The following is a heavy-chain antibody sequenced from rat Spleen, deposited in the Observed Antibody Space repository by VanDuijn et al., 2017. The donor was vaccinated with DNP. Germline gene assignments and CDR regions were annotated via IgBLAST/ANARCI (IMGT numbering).Heavy chain of an antibody. V-gene: IGHV5-22*01. CDR2: ISYDGGIT. Sequence: EVQLVESGGGLVQPGGSLKLSCAASGFTFSDYHMVWVRQAPTKGLEWVAYISYDGGITYYGDSVKGRFTISRDDAKTTLYLQMNSLKSEDTATYYCARGSTSIYWYFDFWGPGTMVAVSS. CDR1: GFTFSDYH. D-gene: IGHD3-1*01. J-gene: IGHJ1*01. CDR3: ARGSTSIYWYFDF.